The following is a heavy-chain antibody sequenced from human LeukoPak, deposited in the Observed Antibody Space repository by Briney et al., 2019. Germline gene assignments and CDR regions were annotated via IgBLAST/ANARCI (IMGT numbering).Heavy chain of an antibody. J-gene: IGHJ4*02. D-gene: IGHD3-9*01. CDR2: IYYSGST. CDR1: GGSISSYY. V-gene: IGHV4-59*01. CDR3: ARVIYFYRSWTFDY. Sequence: SETLSLTCTVSGGSISSYYWSWIRQPPGKGLEWIGYIYYSGSTNYNPSLKSRVTISVDTSKNQFSLKLSSVTAADTAVYYCARVIYFYRSWTFDYWGQGTLVTVSS.